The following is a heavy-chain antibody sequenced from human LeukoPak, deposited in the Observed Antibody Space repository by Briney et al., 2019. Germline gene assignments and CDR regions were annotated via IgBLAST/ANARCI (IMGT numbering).Heavy chain of an antibody. Sequence: GGSLRLSCAASGFTFSGHWMSWVRQAPGKGLEWVDSIRQDGSEKHYVDSVEGRFTISRDNAKNSLHLQMNSLRAEDTAVYYCAKGSSRPPNAFDIWGQGTLVTVSS. J-gene: IGHJ3*02. V-gene: IGHV3-7*01. CDR2: IRQDGSEK. CDR1: GFTFSGHW. CDR3: AKGSSRPPNAFDI. D-gene: IGHD6-6*01.